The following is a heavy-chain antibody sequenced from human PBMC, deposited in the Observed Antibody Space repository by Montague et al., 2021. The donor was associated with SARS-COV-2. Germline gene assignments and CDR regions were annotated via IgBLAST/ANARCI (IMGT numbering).Heavy chain of an antibody. CDR1: GGPISGSSDY. D-gene: IGHD5-18*01. V-gene: IGHV4-39*01. J-gene: IGHJ1*01. CDR3: ARRKYSYGWGD. CDR2: VDYSGNT. Sequence: SETLSPTCTVTGGPISGSSDYWGWIRQSPGKGLEWIASVDYSGNTYYSPSLKSRLTISVDTSKNQFSLKLNSVTAADTALYYCARRKYSYGWGDWGQGTLVTVSS.